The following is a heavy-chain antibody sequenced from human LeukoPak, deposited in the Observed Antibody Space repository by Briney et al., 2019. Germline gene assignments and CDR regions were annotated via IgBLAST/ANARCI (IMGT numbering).Heavy chain of an antibody. D-gene: IGHD5-18*01. CDR1: GYTFTNHD. V-gene: IGHV1-8*01. J-gene: IGHJ4*02. CDR2: MNPKSGNT. CDR3: ARGVNSQGTAMVLYDS. Sequence: ASVKVSCKASGYTFTNHDINWVRQASGQGLEWMGWMNPKSGNTGYLQKFQGRVTMTRDTSMSTAFMELSSLTSEDTAVYYCARGVNSQGTAMVLYDSWGQGTLVTVSS.